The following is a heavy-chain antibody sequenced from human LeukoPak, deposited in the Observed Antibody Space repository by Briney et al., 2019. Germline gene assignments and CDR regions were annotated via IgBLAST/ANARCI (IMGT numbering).Heavy chain of an antibody. D-gene: IGHD3-22*01. CDR2: IIPIFGTA. V-gene: IGHV1-69*05. J-gene: IGHJ4*02. CDR1: GGTFSSYA. Sequence: ASVKVSCKASGGTFSSYAIGWVRQAPGQGLEWMGRIIPIFGTANYAQKFQGRVTITTDESTSTAYMELSSLRSEDTAVYYCARDPRSSGYYDYWGQGTLVTVSS. CDR3: ARDPRSSGYYDY.